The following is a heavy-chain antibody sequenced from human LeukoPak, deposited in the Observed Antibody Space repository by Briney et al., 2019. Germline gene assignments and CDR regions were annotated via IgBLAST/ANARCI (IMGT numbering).Heavy chain of an antibody. CDR3: AQHNSGIGFDP. CDR1: GFTFSSYA. Sequence: GGSLRLSCAASGFTFSSYAMSWVRQAPGKGLEWVSASGSGGGTYYADSVKGRFTISRDNSKNTLYLQMNSLRAEDTAVYYCAQHNSGIGFDPWGQGTLITVSS. CDR2: SGSGGGT. D-gene: IGHD6-19*01. J-gene: IGHJ5*02. V-gene: IGHV3-23*01.